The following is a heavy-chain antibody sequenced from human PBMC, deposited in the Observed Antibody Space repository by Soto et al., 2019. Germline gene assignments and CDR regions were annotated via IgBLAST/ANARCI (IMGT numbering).Heavy chain of an antibody. J-gene: IGHJ4*02. D-gene: IGHD3-9*01. Sequence: QVQLQQWGAGLLKPSETLSLTCAVYGGSFSGYYWNWIRQPPGKGLEWIGEINPSGSTTYNPSLKRRVTISLDASKNQFSLRLSSVTAADTAVYYCARGAVGYYNYYFVYWGQGTLVTVSS. CDR2: INPSGST. CDR3: ARGAVGYYNYYFVY. V-gene: IGHV4-34*01. CDR1: GGSFSGYY.